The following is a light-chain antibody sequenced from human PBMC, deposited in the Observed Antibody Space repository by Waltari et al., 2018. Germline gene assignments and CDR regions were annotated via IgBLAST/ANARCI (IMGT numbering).Light chain of an antibody. CDR1: SGHSNYP. V-gene: IGLV4-69*01. Sequence: QLMLTQSPSASASLGASVKLTCTLSSGHSNYPIAWHQQQPEKGPRYLMPVNSDGSHIKGAGFPDRFSGSSSGAGRYLTISSLQSEDETDYYCQTGGFGIWVFGGGTKLTVL. CDR2: VNSDGSH. J-gene: IGLJ3*02. CDR3: QTGGFGIWV.